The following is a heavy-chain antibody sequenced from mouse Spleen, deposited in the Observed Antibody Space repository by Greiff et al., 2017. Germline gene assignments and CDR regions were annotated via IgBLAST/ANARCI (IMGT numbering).Heavy chain of an antibody. V-gene: IGHV1-61*01. D-gene: IGHD1-1*01. CDR3: AREGLITTVVATNYYAMDY. CDR2: IYPSDSET. J-gene: IGHJ4*01. CDR1: GYTFTSYW. Sequence: QPGAELVMPGASVKLSCKASGYTFTSYWMDWVKQRPGQGLEWIGNIYPSDSETHYNQKFKDKATLTVDKSSSTAYMQLSSLTSEDSAVYYCAREGLITTVVATNYYAMDYWGQGTSVTVSS.